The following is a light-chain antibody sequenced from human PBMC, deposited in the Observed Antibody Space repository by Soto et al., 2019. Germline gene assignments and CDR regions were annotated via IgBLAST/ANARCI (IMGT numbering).Light chain of an antibody. CDR1: QSISHY. CDR2: DAS. Sequence: DIQMTQSPSSLSASVGDRVTITCRASQSISHYLAWYQHKPGKAPNLLIYDASTLEAGIPSRFSGSGSGTKFSLAIRSLQPGDFATYYCQQYNSDSTFGQGTKLWIK. J-gene: IGKJ2*01. V-gene: IGKV1-5*01. CDR3: QQYNSDST.